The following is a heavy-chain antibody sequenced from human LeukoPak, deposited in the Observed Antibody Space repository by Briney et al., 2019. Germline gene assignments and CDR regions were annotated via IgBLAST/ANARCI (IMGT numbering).Heavy chain of an antibody. J-gene: IGHJ4*02. CDR1: GYTFTSYG. Sequence: ASVKVSCKASGYTFTSYGISWVRQAPGQGLEWMGWISAYNGNTNYAQKLQGRVTMTTDTSTSTAYMELRSLRSDDTAVYYCARPINRGGTAMGEDYWGQGTLVTVSS. V-gene: IGHV1-18*01. CDR3: ARPINRGGTAMGEDY. D-gene: IGHD5-18*01. CDR2: ISAYNGNT.